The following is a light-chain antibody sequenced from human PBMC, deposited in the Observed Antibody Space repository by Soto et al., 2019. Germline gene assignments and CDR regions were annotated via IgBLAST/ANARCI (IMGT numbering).Light chain of an antibody. CDR2: GAS. Sequence: EVVLTQSPGTLSLSPGETATLSCRASQSVSTSYFAWYQQKPGQAPRLLIYGASRRAAGIPDRFSGSGSGTDFTLTISRLEPEDFAVYYCQQYSGSPLFTFGHGTRVDMK. CDR1: QSVSTSY. J-gene: IGKJ3*01. V-gene: IGKV3-20*01. CDR3: QQYSGSPLFT.